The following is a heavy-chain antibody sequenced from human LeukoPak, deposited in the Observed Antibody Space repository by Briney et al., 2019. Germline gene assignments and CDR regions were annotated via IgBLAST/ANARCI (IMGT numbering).Heavy chain of an antibody. CDR3: AKDGQYSGGWYEGHFDY. J-gene: IGHJ4*02. CDR2: ISSDGSNT. Sequence: PGGSLRLSCAASGFIFSSYGMHWVRQAPGKGLEWVAVISSDGSNTYYADSVKGRFTISRDNPKNTLYLQMNSLRAEDTAVYYCAKDGQYSGGWYEGHFDYWGQGTLVTVSS. D-gene: IGHD6-19*01. CDR1: GFIFSSYG. V-gene: IGHV3-30*18.